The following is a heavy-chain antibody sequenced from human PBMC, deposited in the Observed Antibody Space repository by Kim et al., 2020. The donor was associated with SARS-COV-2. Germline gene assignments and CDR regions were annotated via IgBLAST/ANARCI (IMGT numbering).Heavy chain of an antibody. J-gene: IGHJ4*02. CDR2: INWSGTNT. CDR1: GFSFDIHG. CDR3: VRRPQAGHAREFDY. D-gene: IGHD6-13*01. Sequence: GGSLRLSCETSGFSFDIHGMSWVRQVPGKGLEWISAINWSGTNTKYVDSVKGRFIISRDNAKNTLILQMNRLKPEDTAFYYCVRRPQAGHAREFDYWGQGALVIVSS. V-gene: IGHV3-20*04.